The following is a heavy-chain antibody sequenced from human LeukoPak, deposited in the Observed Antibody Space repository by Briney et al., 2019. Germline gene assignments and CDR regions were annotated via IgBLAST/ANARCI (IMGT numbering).Heavy chain of an antibody. V-gene: IGHV4-59*01. D-gene: IGHD3-3*01. Sequence: SETLSLTCTVSGGSISSYYWSWIRQPPGKGLEWIGYIYYSGSTNYNPSLKSRVTISVDTSKNQFSLKLSSVTAADTAVYYCARVYDFWSGSRRFDPWGQGTLVTVSS. CDR2: IYYSGST. CDR3: ARVYDFWSGSRRFDP. CDR1: GGSISSYY. J-gene: IGHJ5*02.